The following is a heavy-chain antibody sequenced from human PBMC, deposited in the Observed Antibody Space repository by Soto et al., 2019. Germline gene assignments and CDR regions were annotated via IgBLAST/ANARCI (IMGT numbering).Heavy chain of an antibody. CDR1: GGSISSYY. V-gene: IGHV4-59*08. J-gene: IGHJ4*02. Sequence: QVQLQESGPGLVKPSETLSLTCTVAGGSISSYYWSWIRQPPGKGLEWIGYIYYSGSTNYNPSLKSRVTISVDTSKDQFFLKLSSVTAADTAVYYCARNVPWLVTFDYWGQGTLVTVSS. CDR2: IYYSGST. CDR3: ARNVPWLVTFDY. D-gene: IGHD6-19*01.